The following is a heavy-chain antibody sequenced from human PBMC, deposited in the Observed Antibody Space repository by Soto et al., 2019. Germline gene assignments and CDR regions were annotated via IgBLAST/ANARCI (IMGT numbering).Heavy chain of an antibody. CDR1: GYTFTSYA. CDR2: INAGNGKT. J-gene: IGHJ6*02. V-gene: IGHV1-3*01. Sequence: QVQLVQSEAEVKKPGASVKVSCKASGYTFTSYAKHWVRQAPGQRLESMGRINAGNGKTKYAQKFQRRVTITRDTSASTAYMELSSLIFEDTAVYYCARDTAMAHPSYCYGMDVWGQGSTVTVCS. D-gene: IGHD5-18*01. CDR3: ARDTAMAHPSYCYGMDV.